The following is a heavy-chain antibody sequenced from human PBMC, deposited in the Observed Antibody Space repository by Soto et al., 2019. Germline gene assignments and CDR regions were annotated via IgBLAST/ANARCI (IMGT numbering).Heavy chain of an antibody. CDR3: ARGRIAGAG. CDR2: IYYSGST. J-gene: IGHJ4*02. Sequence: QVQLQESGPGLVKPSETLSLTCTVSGGSISSYYWSWIRQPPGKGLEWIGYIYYSGSTNYNPSLKSRVTISVDTSKNQFSLKLSSVTAADTAVYYCARGRIAGAGWGQGTLVTVSS. D-gene: IGHD6-19*01. V-gene: IGHV4-59*01. CDR1: GGSISSYY.